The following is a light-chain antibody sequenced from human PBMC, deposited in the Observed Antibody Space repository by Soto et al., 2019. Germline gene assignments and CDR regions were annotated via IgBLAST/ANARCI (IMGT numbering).Light chain of an antibody. V-gene: IGLV3-1*01. J-gene: IGLJ2*01. CDR1: KLGDKY. CDR3: QAWDSSTAVV. Sequence: ELTQPPSVSVSPGQTASITCSGDKLGDKYACWYQQKPGQSPVLVIYQDSKRPSGIPERFSGSNSGNTATLTISGTQAMDEADYYCQAWDSSTAVVFGGGTELTVL. CDR2: QDS.